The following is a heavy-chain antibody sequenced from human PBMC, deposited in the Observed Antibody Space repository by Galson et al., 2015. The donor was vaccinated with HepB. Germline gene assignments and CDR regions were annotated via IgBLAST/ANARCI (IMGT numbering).Heavy chain of an antibody. V-gene: IGHV3-74*01. Sequence: SLRLSCAASGFTFSSYWMHWVRQAPGKGLVWVSRINSDGSSTSYADSVKGRFTISRDNAKNTLDLQMNSLRAEDTAVYYCARVRYYGDYWFDYWGQGTLVTVSS. CDR2: INSDGSST. CDR3: ARVRYYGDYWFDY. J-gene: IGHJ4*02. CDR1: GFTFSSYW. D-gene: IGHD4-17*01.